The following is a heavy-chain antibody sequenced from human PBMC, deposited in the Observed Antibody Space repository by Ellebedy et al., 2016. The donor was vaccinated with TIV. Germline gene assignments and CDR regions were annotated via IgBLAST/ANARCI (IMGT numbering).Heavy chain of an antibody. J-gene: IGHJ3*02. D-gene: IGHD7-27*01. Sequence: GGSLRLSXVGSGFTFSSYAMGWVRLTPGKGLEWIPGISGSGSYTYYPDSVKGRFTISRDNSRNTLYLQMNSLRAEDTAVYYCAKLGGLGIQGGSFEIWGQGTMVTVSS. V-gene: IGHV3-23*01. CDR1: GFTFSSYA. CDR3: AKLGGLGIQGGSFEI. CDR2: ISGSGSYT.